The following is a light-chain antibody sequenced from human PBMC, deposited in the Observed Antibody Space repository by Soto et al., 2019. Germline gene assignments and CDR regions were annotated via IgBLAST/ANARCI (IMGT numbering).Light chain of an antibody. CDR1: QGIRSE. V-gene: IGKV1-33*01. Sequence: IHMSQSPDSLSASVGDRVTITCRASQGIRSELGWYQQKPGKAPNLLIYTASNLETGVPSRFRGSGSGTDFTFTISRLQPEDIATYYCQQYENRPTFGQGTRLEIK. CDR2: TAS. CDR3: QQYENRPT. J-gene: IGKJ5*01.